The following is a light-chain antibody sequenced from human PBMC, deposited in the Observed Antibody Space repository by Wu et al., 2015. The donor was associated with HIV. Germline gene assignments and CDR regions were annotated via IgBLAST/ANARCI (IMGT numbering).Light chain of an antibody. CDR1: QAISSR. J-gene: IGKJ4*01. CDR2: DAS. Sequence: DIQLTQSPSFLSASVGDRVTLTCRASQAISSRVAWYQQKPGKAPKFLIYDASTLQSGVPSRFSGSGSGTQFTLTISSLQPEDFATYYCQQLNSYPVTFGGGTKVEIK. V-gene: IGKV1-9*01. CDR3: QQLNSYPVT.